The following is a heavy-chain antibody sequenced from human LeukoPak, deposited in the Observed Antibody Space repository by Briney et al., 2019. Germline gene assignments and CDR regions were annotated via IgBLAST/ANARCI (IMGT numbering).Heavy chain of an antibody. CDR1: GGSISSSNYY. J-gene: IGHJ3*02. Sequence: PSETLSLTCTVSGGSISSSNYYWGWIRQPPGTGLEWIGSVHYSGSTYHNPSLKSRVTILVDTTKNQFSLKLTSVTAADTAVYYCARQVTYCGDYYRAFDMWGQGTMVSVS. V-gene: IGHV4-39*01. CDR3: ARQVTYCGDYYRAFDM. CDR2: VHYSGST. D-gene: IGHD4-17*01.